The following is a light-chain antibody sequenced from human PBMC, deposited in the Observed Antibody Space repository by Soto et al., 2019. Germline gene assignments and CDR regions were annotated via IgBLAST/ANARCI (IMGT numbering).Light chain of an antibody. J-gene: IGLJ1*01. V-gene: IGLV1-47*01. CDR3: AAWDDNFSTYV. CDR2: KNN. Sequence: QSALTQPTSASGTPGQRVTISCSGYSSTVGSNHVYWYQKSPGMAPKLLISKNNQRPSGVPDRFSGSKSGTSASLAISGLRSEDEADYYCAAWDDNFSTYVFGSGTKVTVL. CDR1: SSTVGSNH.